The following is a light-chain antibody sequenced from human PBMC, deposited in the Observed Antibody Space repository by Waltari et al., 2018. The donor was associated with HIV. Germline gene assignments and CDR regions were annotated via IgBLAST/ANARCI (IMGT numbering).Light chain of an antibody. J-gene: IGLJ1*01. Sequence: QSVLTQPPSASGTPGQWVTISCSGSTSNIGSNTVNWYQQPHQTAPKLLMFGNNQRPSGVPDRFSGSKSGTSASLAISGLQSEDEADYYCAAWDGSLNGYVFGTGTKVTVL. CDR2: GNN. CDR1: TSNIGSNT. V-gene: IGLV1-44*01. CDR3: AAWDGSLNGYV.